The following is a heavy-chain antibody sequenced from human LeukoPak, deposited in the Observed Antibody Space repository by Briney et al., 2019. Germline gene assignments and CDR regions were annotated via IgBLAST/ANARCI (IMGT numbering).Heavy chain of an antibody. CDR3: ASGQLVLDNWFDP. J-gene: IGHJ5*02. CDR1: GFTFSNYG. V-gene: IGHV3-48*02. Sequence: GGSLRLSCAASGFTFSNYGMNWVRQAPGKGLEWVSYISPTGTTIHYADSVKGRFTISRDNAKNSLYLQMNSLRDEDTAVYFCASGQLVLDNWFDPWGQGTLVTVSS. CDR2: ISPTGTTI. D-gene: IGHD6-13*01.